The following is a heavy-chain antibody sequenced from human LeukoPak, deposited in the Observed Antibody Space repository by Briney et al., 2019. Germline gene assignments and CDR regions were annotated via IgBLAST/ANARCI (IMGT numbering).Heavy chain of an antibody. D-gene: IGHD6-19*01. CDR1: GVTFSSYP. V-gene: IGHV3-30-3*01. CDR2: ISYDGSNK. J-gene: IGHJ4*02. Sequence: GGSLRLSCAASGVTFSSYPLHWVRQAPGKGLEWVAVISYDGSNKYYADSVKGRFTISRDNSKNSLYLQMNSLRPEDTAVYYCARDRYFSGWYGGPDYWGQGTLVTVSS. CDR3: ARDRYFSGWYGGPDY.